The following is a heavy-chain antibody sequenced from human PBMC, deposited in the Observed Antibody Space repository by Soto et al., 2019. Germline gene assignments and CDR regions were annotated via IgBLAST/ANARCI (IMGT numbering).Heavy chain of an antibody. CDR3: ATRPLLPGAP. Sequence: EVQLVESGGGLIQPGGSLRLSCAASGFTFSSNDMNWVRQAPGKGLEWVSLIYSGGSTYYADSVKGRCTISRDNSKNTLYLQMSSLRAEDTAVYCCATRPLLPGAPWGQGTMVTVSS. CDR2: IYSGGST. J-gene: IGHJ3*01. CDR1: GFTFSSND. D-gene: IGHD3-22*01. V-gene: IGHV3-53*01.